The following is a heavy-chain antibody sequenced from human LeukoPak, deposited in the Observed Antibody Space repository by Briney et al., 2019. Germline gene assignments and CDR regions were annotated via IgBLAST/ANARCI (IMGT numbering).Heavy chain of an antibody. D-gene: IGHD6-13*01. CDR3: SREAADDYYYYSMDV. CDR2: SNYSGNT. CDR1: GGSISSSSR. V-gene: IGHV4-4*02. Sequence: PAGTLSLTCAVSGGSISSSSRWWLSRPPAGEGLGVIGNSNYSGNTNYNDSLKGRVTISVDKSTNKLSLKLNTLTARDTAVYHFSREAADDYYYYSMDVWGKGTTVTISS. J-gene: IGHJ6*03.